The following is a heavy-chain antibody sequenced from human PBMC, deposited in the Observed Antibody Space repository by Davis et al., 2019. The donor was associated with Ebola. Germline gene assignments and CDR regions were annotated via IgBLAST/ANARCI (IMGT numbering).Heavy chain of an antibody. J-gene: IGHJ4*02. CDR1: GYRFTDYW. V-gene: IGHV5-51*01. Sequence: GESLKISCKGSGYRFTDYWITWVRPMPGKGLECMGIIYPGDSETRYSPSLQGQVTISADKSSSTAYLHWSSLKASDTAMYYCARHSSVATREGADFWGQGTLVIVSS. D-gene: IGHD6-6*01. CDR3: ARHSSVATREGADF. CDR2: IYPGDSET.